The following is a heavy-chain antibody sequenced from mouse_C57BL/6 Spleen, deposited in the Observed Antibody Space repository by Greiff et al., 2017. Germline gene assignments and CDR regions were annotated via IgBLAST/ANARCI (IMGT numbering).Heavy chain of an antibody. CDR3: AKQDYDYYYYAMDY. D-gene: IGHD2-4*01. CDR1: GFSLTSYG. CDR2: LWGDGST. V-gene: IGHV2-3*01. J-gene: IGHJ4*01. Sequence: VQRVESGPGLVAPSQSLSITCTVSGFSLTSYGVSWVRQPPGKGLEWLGVLWGDGSTNYHSALISRLSISKDNSKSQVFIKLNSLQTDDTATYYCAKQDYDYYYYAMDYGGQGTSVTVSS.